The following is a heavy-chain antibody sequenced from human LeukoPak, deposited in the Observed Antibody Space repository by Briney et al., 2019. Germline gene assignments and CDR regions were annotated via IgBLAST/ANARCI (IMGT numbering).Heavy chain of an antibody. CDR2: IYYSGST. J-gene: IGHJ4*02. V-gene: IGHV4-59*12. Sequence: SSETLSLTCTVSGGSISSYYWSWIRQPPGKGLEWIGYIYYSGSTNYNPSLKSRVTISVDRSKNQFSLKLSSVTAADTAVYYCARVLGDLFYFDYWGQGTLVTVSS. CDR3: ARVLGDLFYFDY. CDR1: GGSISSYY. D-gene: IGHD3-10*01.